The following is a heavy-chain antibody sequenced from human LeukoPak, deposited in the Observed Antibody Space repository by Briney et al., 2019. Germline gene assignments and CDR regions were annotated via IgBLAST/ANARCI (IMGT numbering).Heavy chain of an antibody. V-gene: IGHV4-34*09. J-gene: IGHJ4*02. Sequence: SETLSLTCAVYGGSFSGYYWSWIRQPPGKGLEWIGEINHSGSTNYNPSLKSRVTISVDTSKNQFSLKLSSVTAADTAVYYCARGKRGYSYGLAHWGQGTLVTVSS. D-gene: IGHD5-18*01. CDR3: ARGKRGYSYGLAH. CDR1: GGSFSGYY. CDR2: INHSGST.